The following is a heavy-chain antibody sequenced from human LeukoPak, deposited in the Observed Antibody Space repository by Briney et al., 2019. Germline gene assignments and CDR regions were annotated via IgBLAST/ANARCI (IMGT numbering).Heavy chain of an antibody. D-gene: IGHD1-26*01. V-gene: IGHV4-59*01. J-gene: IGHJ6*03. CDR1: GGSISSYY. Sequence: KPSETLSLTCTVSGGSISSYYWSWIRQPPGKGLEWIGYIYYSGSTNYNPSLKSRVTISVDTSKNQFSLKLSSVTAADTAVYYCARERATTPHYYYYYMDVWGKGTTVTISS. CDR3: ARERATTPHYYYYYMDV. CDR2: IYYSGST.